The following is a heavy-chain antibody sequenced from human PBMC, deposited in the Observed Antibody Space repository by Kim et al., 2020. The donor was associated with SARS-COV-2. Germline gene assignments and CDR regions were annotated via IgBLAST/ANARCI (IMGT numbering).Heavy chain of an antibody. CDR3: ARADGGQHFDS. Sequence: STNYARKLQGRVTKTRTASTRTAYMELNSLRSADTAVYYCARADGGQHFDSWGQGTLVTVSS. J-gene: IGHJ1*01. V-gene: IGHV1-46*04. CDR2: ST. D-gene: IGHD4-17*01.